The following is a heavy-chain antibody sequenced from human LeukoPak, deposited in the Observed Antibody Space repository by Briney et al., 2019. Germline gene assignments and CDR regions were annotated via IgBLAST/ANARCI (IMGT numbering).Heavy chain of an antibody. D-gene: IGHD3-22*01. Sequence: ASVKVSCKASGYTFTSHYMHWVRQAPGQGLEWMGIINPSGGSTSYAQKFQGRVTMTRDTSTSTVYMELSSLRSEDTAVYYCARYRRRYYDSSGYYNYGMDVWGQGTTVTVSS. CDR3: ARYRRRYYDSSGYYNYGMDV. CDR1: GYTFTSHY. J-gene: IGHJ6*02. CDR2: INPSGGST. V-gene: IGHV1-46*01.